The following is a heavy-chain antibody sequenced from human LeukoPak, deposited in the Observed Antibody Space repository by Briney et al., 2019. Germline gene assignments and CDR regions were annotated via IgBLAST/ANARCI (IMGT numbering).Heavy chain of an antibody. J-gene: IGHJ4*02. D-gene: IGHD3-10*01. CDR1: VFTFSSYA. Sequence: GGSLRLSFAASVFTFSSYAISGVRQAPWKGLEGVSAISGRGGSTYYADSVKGRLTITRDNSKNTMYLQMNSLRAEDTAVYYCAKQRRRFGELFLHFAYWGQGTLVTVSS. CDR2: ISGRGGST. CDR3: AKQRRRFGELFLHFAY. V-gene: IGHV3-23*01.